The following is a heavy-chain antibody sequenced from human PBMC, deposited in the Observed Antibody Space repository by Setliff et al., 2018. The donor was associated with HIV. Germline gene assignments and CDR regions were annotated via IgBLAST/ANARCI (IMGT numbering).Heavy chain of an antibody. D-gene: IGHD2-15*01. CDR3: ATGPLGGYCSGGSCYYHYYYYGMDV. J-gene: IGHJ6*02. V-gene: IGHV3-30*02. CDR1: GFTFSSYA. Sequence: PGGSLRLSCAASGFTFSSYAMSWVRQAPGKGLEWVAFIRYDGSNKYYADSVKGRFTISRDNSKNTVYLQMNSLRAEDTALYYCATGPLGGYCSGGSCYYHYYYYGMDVWGQGTTVTVSS. CDR2: IRYDGSNK.